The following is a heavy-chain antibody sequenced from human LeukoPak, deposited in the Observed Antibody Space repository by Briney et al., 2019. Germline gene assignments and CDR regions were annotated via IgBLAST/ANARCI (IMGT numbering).Heavy chain of an antibody. V-gene: IGHV4-59*01. CDR3: ARAAGYSSSWGAFDI. Sequence: PSETLSLTCTVSGGSISSYYWSWIRQPPGKGLDWIGYIYYSGSTNYNPSLKSRVTISVDTSKNQFSLKLSSVTAADTAVYYCARAAGYSSSWGAFDIWGQGTMVTVSS. J-gene: IGHJ3*02. CDR1: GGSISSYY. D-gene: IGHD6-13*01. CDR2: IYYSGST.